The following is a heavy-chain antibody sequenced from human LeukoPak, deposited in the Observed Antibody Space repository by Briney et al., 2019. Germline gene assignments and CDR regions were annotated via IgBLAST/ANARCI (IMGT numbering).Heavy chain of an antibody. D-gene: IGHD4-23*01. CDR1: GYNFSNCL. CDR2: IYPGDSDT. V-gene: IGHV5-51*01. J-gene: IGHJ3*02. CDR3: ARYRSYGGNPAAFDI. Sequence: GESLKISCEGSGYNFSNCLIGWVRQMPGKGLEWMGIIYPGDSDTRYGPSFQGQVTISADKSISTAYLQWSSLKASDTAMYYSARYRSYGGNPAAFDIWGQGTMVTLSS.